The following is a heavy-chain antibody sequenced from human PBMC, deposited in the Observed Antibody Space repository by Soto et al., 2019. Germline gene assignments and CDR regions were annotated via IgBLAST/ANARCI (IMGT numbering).Heavy chain of an antibody. D-gene: IGHD6-6*01. CDR2: IIPIFGTA. J-gene: IGHJ5*02. CDR1: GGTFSSYA. V-gene: IGHV1-69*06. CDR3: AIASSIAARRGNWFDP. Sequence: SVKVSCKASGGTFSSYAISWVRQAPGQGLEWMGGIIPIFGTANYAQKFQGRVTLTADKSTSTAYMELSSLRSEDTAVYYCAIASSIAARRGNWFDPWGQGTLVTVSS.